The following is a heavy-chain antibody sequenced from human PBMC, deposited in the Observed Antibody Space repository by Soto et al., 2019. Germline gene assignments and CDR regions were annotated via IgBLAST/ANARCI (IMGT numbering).Heavy chain of an antibody. CDR3: AKSWDSSGWYDFDY. V-gene: IGHV3-30*18. D-gene: IGHD6-19*01. CDR1: GGTFISYG. CDR2: ISYDGSNK. J-gene: IGHJ4*02. Sequence: SLRHSCAASGGTFISYGMRWVRQATGKGLEWVAVISYDGSNKYYADSVKGRFTISRDNSKNTLYLQMNSLRAEDTAVYYCAKSWDSSGWYDFDYWGQGTLVTVSS.